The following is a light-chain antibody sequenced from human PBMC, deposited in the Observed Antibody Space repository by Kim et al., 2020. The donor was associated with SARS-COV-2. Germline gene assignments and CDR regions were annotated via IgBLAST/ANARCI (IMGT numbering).Light chain of an antibody. Sequence: QSVLTQPPSVSGAPGQRVTISCTGGSSNIGAGYDVHWYQQLPGTAPKLLIYGNSNRPSGVPDRFSGSKSGTSASLAITGLQAEDEADYCCQSYDSSLSDWMFGGGTQLTVL. CDR2: GNS. V-gene: IGLV1-40*01. CDR1: SSNIGAGYD. CDR3: QSYDSSLSDWM. J-gene: IGLJ3*02.